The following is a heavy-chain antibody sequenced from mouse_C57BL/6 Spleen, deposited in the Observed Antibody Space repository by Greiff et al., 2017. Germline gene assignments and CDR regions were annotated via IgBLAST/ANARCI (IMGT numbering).Heavy chain of an antibody. Sequence: QVQLQQSGPELVKPGASVKFSCKASGYAFSSSWMNWVKQRPGKGLEWIGRIYPGDGDTNYKGKFKGKATLTADKSSSTADMQLSSLTSEDSAVYFCAIYYYGSSYDYYAMDYWGQGTSVTVSS. CDR2: IYPGDGDT. CDR1: GYAFSSSW. J-gene: IGHJ4*01. D-gene: IGHD1-1*01. CDR3: AIYYYGSSYDYYAMDY. V-gene: IGHV1-82*01.